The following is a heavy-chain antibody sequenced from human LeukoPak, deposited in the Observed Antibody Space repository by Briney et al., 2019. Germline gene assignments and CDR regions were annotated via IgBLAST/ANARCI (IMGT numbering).Heavy chain of an antibody. J-gene: IGHJ4*02. Sequence: PTETLSLTCTVSGGSISSSSYYWGWIRQPPGKGLKWIGSIYYSGSTYYNPSLKSRVTISVDTSKNQFSLKLSSVTAADTAVYYCAREYGDGLIDYWGQGTLVTVSS. CDR1: GGSISSSSYY. D-gene: IGHD4-17*01. CDR2: IYYSGST. V-gene: IGHV4-39*02. CDR3: AREYGDGLIDY.